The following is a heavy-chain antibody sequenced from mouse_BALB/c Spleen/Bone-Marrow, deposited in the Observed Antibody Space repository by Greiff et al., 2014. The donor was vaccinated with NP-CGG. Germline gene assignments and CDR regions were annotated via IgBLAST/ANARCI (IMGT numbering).Heavy chain of an antibody. CDR2: ILPGSGTT. V-gene: IGHV1-9*01. CDR3: ARGGYDTSIFAY. CDR1: GYTFSSYW. D-gene: IGHD2-3*01. Sequence: VQLQQSGAELMKPGASVKISCEATGYTFSSYWIEWVNQRPGHGLEWIGEILPGSGTTHYNEKFKDKATFTADTSSNTAYMQLSSLTSEDSAVYYCARGGYDTSIFAYWGQGTPVTVSA. J-gene: IGHJ3*01.